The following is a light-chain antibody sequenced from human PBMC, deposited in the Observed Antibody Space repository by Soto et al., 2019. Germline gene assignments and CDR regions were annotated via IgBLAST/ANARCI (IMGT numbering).Light chain of an antibody. Sequence: DIQMTQSQSSLSAYVGDRVTITCRASQSISSYLNWYQQKPGKAPKLLIYAASSLQSGVPSRFCGSRSGTDFTLTIISLQTDDFATYYCPHSYSTPFNFGPGTKVDIK. CDR1: QSISSY. CDR2: AAS. V-gene: IGKV1-39*01. CDR3: PHSYSTPFN. J-gene: IGKJ3*01.